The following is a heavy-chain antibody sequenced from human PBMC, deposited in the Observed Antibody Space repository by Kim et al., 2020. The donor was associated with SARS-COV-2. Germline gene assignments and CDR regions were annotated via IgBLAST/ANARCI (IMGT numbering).Heavy chain of an antibody. CDR1: GYTFTSYY. J-gene: IGHJ6*02. Sequence: ASVKVSCKASGYTFTSYYMHWVRQAPGQGLEWMRIINPSGGSTSYAQKFQGRVTMTRDTSTSTVYMELSSLRSEDTAVYYCARAYLSVAGRSSGYYYGMDVWGQGTTVTVSS. D-gene: IGHD6-19*01. V-gene: IGHV1-46*01. CDR3: ARAYLSVAGRSSGYYYGMDV. CDR2: INPSGGST.